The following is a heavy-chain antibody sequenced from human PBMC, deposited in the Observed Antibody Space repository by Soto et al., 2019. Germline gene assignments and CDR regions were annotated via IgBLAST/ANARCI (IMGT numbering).Heavy chain of an antibody. CDR3: ARHGRGVGARPLDY. Sequence: QVTLKESGPVLVKPTETLTLTCTVSGFSLSNARMGVSWIRQPPGKALEWLAHIFSNDEKSYSTSLKSRLTIPQETPKSQVVLTMTNMEPVDTATYYCARHGRGVGARPLDYWGQGTLVTVSS. CDR1: GFSLSNARMG. V-gene: IGHV2-26*01. J-gene: IGHJ4*02. D-gene: IGHD1-26*01. CDR2: IFSNDEK.